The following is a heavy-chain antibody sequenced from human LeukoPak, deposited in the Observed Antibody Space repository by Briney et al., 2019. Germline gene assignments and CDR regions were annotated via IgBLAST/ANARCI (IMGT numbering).Heavy chain of an antibody. D-gene: IGHD2-2*01. CDR2: ISGSGGDT. CDR1: GFTFSDYY. V-gene: IGHV3-23*01. J-gene: IGHJ4*02. CDR3: AKQDGASCYAHIDY. Sequence: GGSLRLSCAASGFTFSDYYMSWIRQAPGKGLEWVSVISGSGGDTYCADSVKGRFTISRDTSKNTLYLQMNSLRADDTALYYCAKQDGASCYAHIDYWGQGTLVTVSS.